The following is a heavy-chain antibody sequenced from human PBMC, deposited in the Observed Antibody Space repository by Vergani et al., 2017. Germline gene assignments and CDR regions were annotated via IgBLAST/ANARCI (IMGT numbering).Heavy chain of an antibody. CDR1: GYTFTGYY. J-gene: IGHJ4*02. Sequence: QVPLVQSGAEVKKPGASAKVSCKASGYTFTGYYMHRVRQAPGQGIEWMGWINPNNGGTNYAQKFQGRVTMTRDTSISTAYMELSSLRSDDTAVYYCARKGDGRSGYLFDYWGQGSLVTVSS. CDR2: INPNNGGT. V-gene: IGHV1-2*02. CDR3: ARKGDGRSGYLFDY. D-gene: IGHD3-22*01.